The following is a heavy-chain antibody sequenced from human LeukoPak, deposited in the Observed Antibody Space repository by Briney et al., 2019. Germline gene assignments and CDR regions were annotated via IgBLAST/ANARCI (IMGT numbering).Heavy chain of an antibody. CDR1: GGSISIGSYY. CDR2: IHTSGTA. J-gene: IGHJ4*02. CDR3: ATSGAEAGSDDY. Sequence: SETLSLTCTVSGGSISIGSYYWSWLRQPAGKGLEWIGRIHTSGTADYNPSVKSRVTISLDTSKNQFSLKLDSVTAADTAVYYCATSGAEAGSDDYWGQGTLVTVSS. V-gene: IGHV4-61*02. D-gene: IGHD6-13*01.